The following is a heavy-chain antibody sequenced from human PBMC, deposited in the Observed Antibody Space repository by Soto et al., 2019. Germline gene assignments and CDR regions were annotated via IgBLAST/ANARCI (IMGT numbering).Heavy chain of an antibody. J-gene: IGHJ5*02. CDR1: GAAIDSGSYY. CDR2: IYNRGSA. D-gene: IGHD2-21*02. CDR3: ATVVGGNSNWFVP. V-gene: IGHV4-31*03. Sequence: QVQLQQSGPGLVKPSQTLSLTCTVSGAAIDSGSYYWSWIRQHPGKGLEWIGYIYNRGSAYYNPSLKSRITISLDTSKNQFSLNLRSVTAADTAVYYCATVVGGNSNWFVPWGQGTLVTVSS.